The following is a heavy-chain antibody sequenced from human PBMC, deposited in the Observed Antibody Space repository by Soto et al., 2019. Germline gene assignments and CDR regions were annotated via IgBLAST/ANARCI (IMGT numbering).Heavy chain of an antibody. CDR1: GYSFTSYW. CDR3: ARRLYCSGGSCYFGGNWFDP. J-gene: IGHJ5*02. V-gene: IGHV5-51*01. Sequence: GESLKISCKGSGYSFTSYWIGWVRQMPVKGLEWMGIIYPGDSDTRYSPSFQGQVTISADKSISTAYLQWSSLKASDTAMYYCARRLYCSGGSCYFGGNWFDPWGQGTLVTVST. D-gene: IGHD2-15*01. CDR2: IYPGDSDT.